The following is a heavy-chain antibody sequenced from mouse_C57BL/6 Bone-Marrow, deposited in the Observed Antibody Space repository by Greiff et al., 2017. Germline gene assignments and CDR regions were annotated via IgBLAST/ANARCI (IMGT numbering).Heavy chain of an antibody. Sequence: QVQLKQPGAELVKPGASVKLSCKASGYTFTSYWMQWVKQRPGQGLEWIGEIDPSDSYTNYNQKFKGKATLTVDTSSSTAYMQLSSLTSEDSAVYYCAVNWDVWDCDVWGTGTTVTVSA. CDR1: GYTFTSYW. D-gene: IGHD4-1*01. CDR3: AVNWDVWDCDV. CDR2: IDPSDSYT. J-gene: IGHJ1*03. V-gene: IGHV1-50*01.